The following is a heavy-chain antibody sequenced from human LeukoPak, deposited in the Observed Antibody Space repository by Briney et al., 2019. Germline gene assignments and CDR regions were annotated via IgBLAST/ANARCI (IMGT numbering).Heavy chain of an antibody. V-gene: IGHV3-30*02. CDR1: GFTFSSYG. CDR2: IRYDGSNK. CDR3: AVSTVTFDAFDI. Sequence: PGRSLRLSCAASGFTFSSYGMHWVRQAPGKGLEWVAFIRYDGSNKYYADSVKGRFTISRDNSKNTLYLQMNSLRAEDTAVYYCAVSTVTFDAFDIWDQGTMVTVSS. J-gene: IGHJ3*02. D-gene: IGHD4-17*01.